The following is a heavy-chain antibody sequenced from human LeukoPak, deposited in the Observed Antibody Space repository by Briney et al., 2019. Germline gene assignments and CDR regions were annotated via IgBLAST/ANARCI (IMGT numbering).Heavy chain of an antibody. CDR3: ARGEIFYYGSGSYCAPFDP. V-gene: IGHV4-34*01. Sequence: SETLSLTCAVYGGSFSGYYWSWIRQPPGKGLEWIGEINHSGSTNYNPSLKSRVTISVDTSKNQFSLKLTSVTAADTAVYYCARGEIFYYGSGSYCAPFDPWGQGTLVTVSS. CDR1: GGSFSGYY. CDR2: INHSGST. D-gene: IGHD3-10*01. J-gene: IGHJ5*02.